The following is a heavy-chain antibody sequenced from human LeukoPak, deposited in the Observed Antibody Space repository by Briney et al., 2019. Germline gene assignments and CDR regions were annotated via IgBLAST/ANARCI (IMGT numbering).Heavy chain of an antibody. CDR2: IYTSGST. CDR1: GASISSYY. CDR3: AREFKNYYGSGRIGYYYYYMDV. V-gene: IGHV4-4*07. D-gene: IGHD3-10*01. Sequence: SETLSLTCTVSGASISSYYWSWIRQPAGKALEWIGRIYTSGSTNYNPSLKSRVTMSVDTSKNQFSLKLSSVTAADTAVYYCAREFKNYYGSGRIGYYYYYMDVWGKGTTVTISS. J-gene: IGHJ6*03.